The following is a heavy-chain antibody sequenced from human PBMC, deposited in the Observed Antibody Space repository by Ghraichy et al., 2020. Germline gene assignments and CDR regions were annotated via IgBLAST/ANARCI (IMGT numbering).Heavy chain of an antibody. J-gene: IGHJ5*02. Sequence: GGSLRLSCAASGFTFSSYGMHWVRQAPGKGLEWVAVISYDGSNKYYADSVKGRFTISRDNSKNTLYLQMNSLRAEDTAVYYCAKDRRFGAFGGFDTWGQGTLVTVSA. V-gene: IGHV3-30*18. D-gene: IGHD3-10*01. CDR2: ISYDGSNK. CDR3: AKDRRFGAFGGFDT. CDR1: GFTFSSYG.